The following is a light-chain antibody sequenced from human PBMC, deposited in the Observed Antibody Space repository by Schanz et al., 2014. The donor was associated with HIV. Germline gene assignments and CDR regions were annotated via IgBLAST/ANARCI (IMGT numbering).Light chain of an antibody. J-gene: IGLJ2*01. V-gene: IGLV1-40*01. CDR3: ATWDSTLSAVV. Sequence: QSVLTQPPSVSGAPGQRVTISCTGSSSNIGAGYDVHWYQQLPGTAPKLLIYGNSNRPSGVPDRFSGSKSGTSASLAIVGLQTGDEADYYCATWDSTLSAVVFGGGTKLTVL. CDR2: GNS. CDR1: SSNIGAGYD.